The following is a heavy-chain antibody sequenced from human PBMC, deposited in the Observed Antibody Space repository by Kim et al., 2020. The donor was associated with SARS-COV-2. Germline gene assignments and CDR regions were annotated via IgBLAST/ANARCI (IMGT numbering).Heavy chain of an antibody. J-gene: IGHJ4*02. CDR3: ARAGYYYGSGTALDY. D-gene: IGHD3-10*01. Sequence: PSPQRRVTISVNTSKNQFSLKLSSVTAADTAVYYCARAGYYYGSGTALDYWGQGTLVTVSS. V-gene: IGHV4-30-2*05.